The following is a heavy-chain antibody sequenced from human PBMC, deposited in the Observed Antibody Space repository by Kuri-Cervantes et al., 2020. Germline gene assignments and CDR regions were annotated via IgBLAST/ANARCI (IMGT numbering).Heavy chain of an antibody. V-gene: IGHV3-23*01. CDR1: GFTFSSYA. CDR2: ISGSGGST. CDR3: AREGGTEMITFGGSFLHDAFDI. Sequence: GGSLRLPCAPSGFTFSSYAMSWVRQAPGKGLEWVSAISGSGGSTYYTDSMKGRFTISRDNSKNTLYLQMNNLRADDTAVYYCAREGGTEMITFGGSFLHDAFDIWGQGTMVTVSS. J-gene: IGHJ3*02. D-gene: IGHD3-16*01.